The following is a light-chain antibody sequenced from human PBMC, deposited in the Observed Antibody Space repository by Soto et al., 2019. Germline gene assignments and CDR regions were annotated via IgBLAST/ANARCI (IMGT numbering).Light chain of an antibody. CDR2: KAS. CDR1: QSISSW. J-gene: IGKJ2*01. CDR3: QQYNSYST. Sequence: DIQMTQSPSTLSASVGDRVTITCRASQSISSWLAWYQQKPGKAPKLLIYKASSLESGVPSRFSGSGSETEFTLTISSLQPDDFATYYRQQYNSYSTFGQGTKLEIK. V-gene: IGKV1-5*03.